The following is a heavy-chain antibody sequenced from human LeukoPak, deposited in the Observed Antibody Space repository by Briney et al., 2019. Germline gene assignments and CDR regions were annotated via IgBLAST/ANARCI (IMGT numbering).Heavy chain of an antibody. CDR1: GFTFSSYG. CDR2: IWYDGSNK. J-gene: IGHJ4*02. Sequence: GGSLRLSCAASGFTFSSYGMHWVRQAPGKGLEWVAVIWYDGSNKYYADSVKGRFTISRDNSKNTLYLRMNSLRAEDTAVYYCAREVRGYSGYDTDFDYWGQGTLVTVSS. D-gene: IGHD5-12*01. CDR3: AREVRGYSGYDTDFDY. V-gene: IGHV3-33*01.